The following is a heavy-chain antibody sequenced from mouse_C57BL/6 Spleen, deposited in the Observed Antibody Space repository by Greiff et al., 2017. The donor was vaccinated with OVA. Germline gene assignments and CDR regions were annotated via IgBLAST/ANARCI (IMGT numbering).Heavy chain of an antibody. J-gene: IGHJ2*01. CDR1: GYTFTDYS. D-gene: IGHD1-1*01. Sequence: EVQLQQSGPELVKPGASVKISCKASGYTFTDYSMNWVKQSHGKSLEWIGDINPNNGGTSYNQKFKGKATLTVDKSSSTAYMELRSLTSEDSAVYYCAERDYGSSYDYFDYWGQGTTLTVSS. CDR3: AERDYGSSYDYFDY. CDR2: INPNNGGT. V-gene: IGHV1-26*01.